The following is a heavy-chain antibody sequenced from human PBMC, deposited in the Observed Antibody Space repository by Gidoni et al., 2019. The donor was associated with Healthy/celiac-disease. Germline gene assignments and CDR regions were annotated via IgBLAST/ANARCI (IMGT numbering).Heavy chain of an antibody. Sequence: EVQLVESGGGLVKPGGSLRISCAASGFTFSNAWMRLVRQARGKGREWFGRIKSKTDGGTTDYAAPVKGIFTISRDDSKNTLYLQMNSLKTEDTAVYYCTTVGVEDVWGQVTTVTVSS. D-gene: IGHD2-8*01. CDR1: GFTFSNAW. V-gene: IGHV3-15*01. CDR3: TTVGVEDV. CDR2: IKSKTDGGTT. J-gene: IGHJ6*02.